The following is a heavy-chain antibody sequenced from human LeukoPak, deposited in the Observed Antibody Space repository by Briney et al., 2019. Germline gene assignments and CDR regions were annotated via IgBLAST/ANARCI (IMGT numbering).Heavy chain of an antibody. Sequence: PSETLSLTCTVSGGSISSSSYYWGWIRQPPGKGLEWIGSSYYSGSTYYNPSLKSRVTISVDTSKNQFSLKLSSVTAADTAVYYCASIWGGLYNSSGYYYTGMFDPWGQGTLVTVS. CDR3: ASIWGGLYNSSGYYYTGMFDP. CDR2: SYYSGST. CDR1: GGSISSSSYY. J-gene: IGHJ5*02. V-gene: IGHV4-39*01. D-gene: IGHD3-22*01.